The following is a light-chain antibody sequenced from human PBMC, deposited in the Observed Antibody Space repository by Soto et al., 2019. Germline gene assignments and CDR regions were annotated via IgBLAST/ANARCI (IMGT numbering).Light chain of an antibody. V-gene: IGLV2-23*01. J-gene: IGLJ1*01. CDR2: GGS. CDR3: CSYAGSTNLYV. Sequence: QSALTQPASVSGPPGQSITISCTGTSSDVGRYNLVSWYQQHPGKAPKLMIYGGSERPSGVSDRFSGPKSGNTASLAISGLQPEDEADYYCCSYAGSTNLYVFGSGTKVTVL. CDR1: SSDVGRYNL.